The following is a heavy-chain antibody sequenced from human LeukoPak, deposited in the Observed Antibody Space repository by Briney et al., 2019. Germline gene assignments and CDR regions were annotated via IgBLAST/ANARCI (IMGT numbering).Heavy chain of an antibody. CDR3: ARADVDTAMVLFDY. V-gene: IGHV3-11*01. CDR2: ISSSGSTI. D-gene: IGHD5-18*01. CDR1: GFTFSDYY. Sequence: GGTLRLSCAASGFTFSDYYMSWIRQAPGKGLEWVSYISSSGSTIYYADSVKGRFTISSDNAKNSLYLQMNSLRAEDTAVYYCARADVDTAMVLFDYWGQGTLVTVSS. J-gene: IGHJ4*02.